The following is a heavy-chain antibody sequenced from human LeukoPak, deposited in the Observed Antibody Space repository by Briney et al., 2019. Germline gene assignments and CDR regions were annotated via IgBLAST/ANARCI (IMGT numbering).Heavy chain of an antibody. CDR1: GYTFINYY. Sequence: ASVKVSCKASGYTFINYYIHLVRQAPGQGLEWMGIINPSGGSTSYAQKFQGRVTMTRDTSTSTVYMYLSSLRSEDTAVYYCARAFDSYGLDYWGQGTLVTVSS. CDR2: INPSGGST. CDR3: ARAFDSYGLDY. D-gene: IGHD5-18*01. V-gene: IGHV1-46*01. J-gene: IGHJ4*02.